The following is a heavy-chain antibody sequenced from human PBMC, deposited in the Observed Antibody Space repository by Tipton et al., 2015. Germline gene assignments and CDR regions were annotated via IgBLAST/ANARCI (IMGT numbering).Heavy chain of an antibody. V-gene: IGHV4-39*01. D-gene: IGHD4-17*01. J-gene: IGHJ4*02. CDR3: ARVSHYGDIDS. CDR1: GGSININNYY. Sequence: TLSLTCTVSGGSININNYYWGWIRQPPGKGLEWIANIYYTGTPFYSLSLKSRVTISVDTSKNRFSLQLTSVTAIDTAVYYCARVSHYGDIDSWGQGTLVTVSS. CDR2: IYYTGTP.